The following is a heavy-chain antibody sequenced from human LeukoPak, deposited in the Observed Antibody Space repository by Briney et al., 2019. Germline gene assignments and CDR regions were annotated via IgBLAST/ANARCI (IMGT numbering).Heavy chain of an antibody. CDR3: ARSPNNYGLDY. CDR1: GGSISSYY. V-gene: IGHV4-59*01. D-gene: IGHD5-18*01. Sequence: PSETLSLTCTVSGGSISSYYWSWIRQPPGKGLEWIGYIYYSGSTNYNPSLKSRVTISVDTSKNQFSLKRSSVTAADTAVYYCARSPNNYGLDYWGQGTLVTVSS. J-gene: IGHJ4*02. CDR2: IYYSGST.